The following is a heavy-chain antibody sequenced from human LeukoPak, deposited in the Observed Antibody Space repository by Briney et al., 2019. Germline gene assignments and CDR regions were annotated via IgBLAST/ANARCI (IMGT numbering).Heavy chain of an antibody. V-gene: IGHV4-38-2*02. CDR1: GYSIRNYYY. CDR3: ARAKYWNYVGYFDY. J-gene: IGHJ4*02. Sequence: SETLSLTCTVSGYSIRNYYYWGWIRQPPGKGLEWIGSIYQSGSTYYNPSLKSRVTISVDTSKNQFSLKVNSVSASDTAVYYCARAKYWNYVGYFDYWGPGTLVTVSS. CDR2: IYQSGST. D-gene: IGHD1-7*01.